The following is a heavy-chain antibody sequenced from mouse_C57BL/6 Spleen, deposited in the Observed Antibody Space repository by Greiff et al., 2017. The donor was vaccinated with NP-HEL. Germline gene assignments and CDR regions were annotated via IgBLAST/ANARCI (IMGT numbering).Heavy chain of an antibody. CDR1: GFTFSSYG. Sequence: DVMLVESGGDLVKPGGSLKLSCAASGFTFSSYGMSWVRQTPDQRLEWVGTISSGCSYTYYPDGVKGRFTISRDNAKNTLYQQMSSLKSEDTAMYYCARQESNYANWGQGTTLTVSS. J-gene: IGHJ2*01. D-gene: IGHD2-5*01. V-gene: IGHV5-6*02. CDR3: ARQESNYAN. CDR2: ISSGCSYT.